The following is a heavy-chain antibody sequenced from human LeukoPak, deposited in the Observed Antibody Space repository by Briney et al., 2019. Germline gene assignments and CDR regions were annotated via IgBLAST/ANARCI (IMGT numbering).Heavy chain of an antibody. CDR3: ARAEGYYGVLDAFDI. CDR1: GGSISSYY. CDR2: IYYSGST. J-gene: IGHJ3*02. Sequence: PSETLSLTCTVSGGSISSYYWSWIRQPPGKGLEWIGYIYYSGSTNYNPSLKSRVTISVDTSKNQFSLKLSSVTAADTAVYYCARAEGYYGVLDAFDIWGQGTMVTVSS. V-gene: IGHV4-59*08. D-gene: IGHD4-17*01.